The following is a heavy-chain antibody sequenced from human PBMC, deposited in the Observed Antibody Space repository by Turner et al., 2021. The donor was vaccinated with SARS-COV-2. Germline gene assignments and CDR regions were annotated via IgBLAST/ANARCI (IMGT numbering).Heavy chain of an antibody. J-gene: IGHJ6*04. CDR1: GGSFSGYY. Sequence: QVQLHQWCAGLLKPSDTLSLTGAVYGGSFSGYYWSWIRQPPGKGLEWIGEISHSGSTKYNPSLKSRVTISVDTSKNQFSLKLSSVAAADTAVYYCARAVWVRGVRMDVWGKGTTVTVSS. D-gene: IGHD3-10*01. CDR2: ISHSGST. V-gene: IGHV4-34*01. CDR3: ARAVWVRGVRMDV.